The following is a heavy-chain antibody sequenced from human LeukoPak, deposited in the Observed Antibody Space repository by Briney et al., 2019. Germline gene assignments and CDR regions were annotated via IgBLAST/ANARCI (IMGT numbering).Heavy chain of an antibody. D-gene: IGHD6-13*01. Sequence: GGSLRLSCSASGSILSNYTMSWVRQAPGKGLEWVSAISGSGGSTYYADSVKGRFTISRDNSKNTLYLQMNSLRAEDTAVYYCAKDPRLGYSSSWYPYYFDYWGQGTLVTVSS. J-gene: IGHJ4*02. CDR3: AKDPRLGYSSSWYPYYFDY. CDR2: ISGSGGST. V-gene: IGHV3-23*01. CDR1: GSILSNYT.